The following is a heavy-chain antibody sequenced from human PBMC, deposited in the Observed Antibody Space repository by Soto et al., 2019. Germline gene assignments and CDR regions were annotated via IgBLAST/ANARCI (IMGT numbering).Heavy chain of an antibody. V-gene: IGHV3-53*02. CDR2: IYSGGST. CDR3: ASSGERRGSSWTWPGLLFDY. D-gene: IGHD6-13*01. Sequence: EVQLVETGGGLIQPGGSLRLSCAASGFTVSSNYMSWVRQAPGKGLEWVSVIYSGGSTYYADSVKGRFTISRDNSKNTLYLQMNSLRAEDTAVYYCASSGERRGSSWTWPGLLFDYWGQGTLVTVSS. CDR1: GFTVSSNY. J-gene: IGHJ4*02.